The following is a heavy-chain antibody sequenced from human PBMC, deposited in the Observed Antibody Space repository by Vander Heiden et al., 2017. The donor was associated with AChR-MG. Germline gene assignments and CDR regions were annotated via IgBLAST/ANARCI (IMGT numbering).Heavy chain of an antibody. V-gene: IGHV4-39*01. Sequence: QVLLQESGPGLVKPSETLSLTCTVSGDSVTNTDYYWDWIRQPPGKEPELIGNIDFSGSTYYNPSLESRVTISVDTSKNQFSLRLRSVTAADTAIYFCARHGPYFYGMDVWGQGTTVTVSS. CDR2: IDFSGST. CDR1: GDSVTNTDYY. J-gene: IGHJ6*02. CDR3: ARHGPYFYGMDV.